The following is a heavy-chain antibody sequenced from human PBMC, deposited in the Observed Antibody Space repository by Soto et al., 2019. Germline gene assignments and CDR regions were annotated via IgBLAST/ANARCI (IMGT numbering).Heavy chain of an antibody. D-gene: IGHD6-19*01. CDR2: ISGSGGSS. CDR1: GFTFSSYA. CDR3: ARRTSGWYLDY. Sequence: EVQLLESGGGLVQPGGSLRLSCAASGFTFSSYAMSWVRQAPGKGLEWVSAISGSGGSSYYADSVKGRFTISRDNSKNTLYLQMNSLRAEDAAVYYCARRTSGWYLDYWGQGTLVTVSS. V-gene: IGHV3-23*01. J-gene: IGHJ4*02.